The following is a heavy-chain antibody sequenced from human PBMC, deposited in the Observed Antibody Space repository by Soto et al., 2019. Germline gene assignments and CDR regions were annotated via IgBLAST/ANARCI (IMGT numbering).Heavy chain of an antibody. D-gene: IGHD3-3*01. V-gene: IGHV1-46*01. Sequence: ASVKVSCKASGYTFTSYYMHWVRQAPGQGLEWMGIINPSGGSTSYAQKFQGRVTMTRDTSTSTVYMELSSLRSEDTAVYYCARDPSNIWSGYYVDYWGQGTLVTVSS. CDR1: GYTFTSYY. J-gene: IGHJ4*02. CDR2: INPSGGST. CDR3: ARDPSNIWSGYYVDY.